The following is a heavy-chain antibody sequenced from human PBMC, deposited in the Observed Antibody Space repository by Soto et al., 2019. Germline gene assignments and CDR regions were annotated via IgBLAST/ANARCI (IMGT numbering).Heavy chain of an antibody. CDR2: IYYSGST. CDR1: GGSISSGDYY. Sequence: QVQLQESGPGLVKPSQTLSLTCTVSGGSISSGDYYWRWIRQPPGKGLEWIGNIYYSGSTYYNPSLKSRVTISVDASKNQLYLKLSSVTAADTAVYYCATRHSSPYFDYWGQGTLVTVSS. V-gene: IGHV4-30-4*01. D-gene: IGHD6-13*01. CDR3: ATRHSSPYFDY. J-gene: IGHJ4*02.